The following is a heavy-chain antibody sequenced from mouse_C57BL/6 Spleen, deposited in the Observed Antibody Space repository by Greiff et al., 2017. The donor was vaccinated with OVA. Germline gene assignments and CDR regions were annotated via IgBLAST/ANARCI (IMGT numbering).Heavy chain of an antibody. J-gene: IGHJ1*03. D-gene: IGHD4-1*01. Sequence: VKLMESGPGILQSSQTLSLTCSFSGFSLSTSGMGVSWIRQPSGKGLEWLAHIYWDDDKRYNPSLKSRLTISKDTSRNQVFLKITSVDTADTATYYCARRALGREGYWYFDVWGTGTTVTVSS. CDR1: GFSLSTSGMG. V-gene: IGHV8-12*01. CDR3: ARRALGREGYWYFDV. CDR2: IYWDDDK.